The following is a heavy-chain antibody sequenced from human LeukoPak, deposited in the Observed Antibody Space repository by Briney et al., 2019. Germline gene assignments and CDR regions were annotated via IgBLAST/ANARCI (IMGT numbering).Heavy chain of an antibody. D-gene: IGHD3-22*01. CDR2: INWNGGST. V-gene: IGHV3-20*04. CDR3: ARGGYDSSGYYRTYYFHY. Sequence: PGGSLRLSCAASGFTFGDFGMSWVRQVPGKGLEWHCGINWNGGSTGYADSVKGRFTISRDNAKNSLFLQMNSLRVEDTAWYYCARGGYDSSGYYRTYYFHYWGQGTLVTVSS. CDR1: GFTFGDFG. J-gene: IGHJ4*02.